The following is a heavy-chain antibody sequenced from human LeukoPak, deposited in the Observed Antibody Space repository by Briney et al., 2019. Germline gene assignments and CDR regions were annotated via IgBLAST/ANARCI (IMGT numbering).Heavy chain of an antibody. CDR1: GRSFSGSY. CDR3: ARGRISSGLHDAFDI. Sequence: SETLSLTCAVYGRSFSGSYWSWIRQPPGRGLEWIGEINHSGSTNYNPSLKSRVTISVDTSRNQFSLNLSSVTAADTAVYYCARGRISSGLHDAFDIWGQGTMVIVSS. D-gene: IGHD3-22*01. V-gene: IGHV4-34*01. J-gene: IGHJ3*02. CDR2: INHSGST.